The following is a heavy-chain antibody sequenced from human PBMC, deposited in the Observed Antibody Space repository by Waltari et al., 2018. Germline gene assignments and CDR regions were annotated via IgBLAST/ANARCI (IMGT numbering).Heavy chain of an antibody. J-gene: IGHJ3*01. CDR1: GHSVNNDFY. V-gene: IGHV4-38-2*02. D-gene: IGHD5-12*01. CDR2: INHAGNI. CDR3: ARISGLDYATPM. Sequence: QVQLRESGPGLVRSSETLSLTCTVSGHSVNNDFYWSWIRQSPGKGLEWIGEINHAGNIHYNPSFKSRVTMSIDTARNQFSLEVKSVIAADTAVYFCARISGLDYATPMWGLGTVVTVSS.